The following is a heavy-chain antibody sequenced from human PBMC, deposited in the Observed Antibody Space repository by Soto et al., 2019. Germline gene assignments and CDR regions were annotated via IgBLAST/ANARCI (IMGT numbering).Heavy chain of an antibody. Sequence: GESLKISCKGSGYNFAGYWIAWVRQMPGKGLELMGIICPSDSDTRYRPSFQGQVTISADKSISSAYLQWSSLRASDTDMYYCARGGVSTSTFDYWGQGTPVTVSS. D-gene: IGHD3-3*01. V-gene: IGHV5-51*01. J-gene: IGHJ4*02. CDR3: ARGGVSTSTFDY. CDR2: ICPSDSDT. CDR1: GYNFAGYW.